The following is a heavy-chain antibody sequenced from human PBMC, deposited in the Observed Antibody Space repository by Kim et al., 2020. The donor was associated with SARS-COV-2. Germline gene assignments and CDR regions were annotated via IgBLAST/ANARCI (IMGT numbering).Heavy chain of an antibody. D-gene: IGHD6-19*01. CDR3: ARQCGSGWYYFDY. V-gene: IGHV3-11*03. J-gene: IGHJ4*02. Sequence: YADSVKGRFTISRDNAKNSLYLQMNSLRAEDTAVYYCARQCGSGWYYFDYWGQGTLVTVSS.